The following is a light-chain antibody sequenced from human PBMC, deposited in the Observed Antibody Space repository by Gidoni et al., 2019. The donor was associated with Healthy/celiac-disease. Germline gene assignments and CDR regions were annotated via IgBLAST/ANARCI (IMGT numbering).Light chain of an antibody. V-gene: IGKV1-12*01. J-gene: IGKJ3*01. Sequence: IKMPQSPSSVSASVGDRVTITCRAGQGISSWLSWYQQKPGKAPKLLFYAASRLQRGSPSRCSGSGSGKDFTLTISSLQPEDVATYYCQQANSFPPTFGPGTKVDIK. CDR3: QQANSFPPT. CDR2: AAS. CDR1: QGISSW.